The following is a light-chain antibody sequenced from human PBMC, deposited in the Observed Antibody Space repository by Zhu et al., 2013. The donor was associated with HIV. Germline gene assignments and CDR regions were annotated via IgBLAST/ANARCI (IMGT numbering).Light chain of an antibody. CDR1: TSNIGNNY. J-gene: IGLJ1*01. CDR3: CSYTTQRAPYV. V-gene: IGLV1-51*01. CDR2: DDN. Sequence: QSVLTQPPSVSAAPGQKVTISCSGTTSNIGNNYVSWYQQFPGAAPRLLIYDDNKRPSGIPDRFSGSKSGTSATLGITGLQADDEADYFCCSYTTQRAPYVFGGGTKVTVL.